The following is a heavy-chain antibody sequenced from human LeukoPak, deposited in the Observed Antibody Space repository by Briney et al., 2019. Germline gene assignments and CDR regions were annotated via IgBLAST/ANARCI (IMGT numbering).Heavy chain of an antibody. CDR2: MNPNSGNT. V-gene: IGHV1-8*01. D-gene: IGHD3-22*01. Sequence: GASVKVSCKASGYTFTSYDINWVRQATGQRLEWLGWMNPNSGNTGYAQKFQGRVTMTRNTSISTAYTELSSLRSEDTAVYYCARDRHDSSGAFDYWGQGTLVTVSS. J-gene: IGHJ4*02. CDR1: GYTFTSYD. CDR3: ARDRHDSSGAFDY.